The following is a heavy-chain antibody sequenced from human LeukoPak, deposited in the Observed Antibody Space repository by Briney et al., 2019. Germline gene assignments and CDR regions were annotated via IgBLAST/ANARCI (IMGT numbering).Heavy chain of an antibody. CDR3: AKAHFRRVVRGVIINYFDY. D-gene: IGHD3-10*01. J-gene: IGHJ4*02. V-gene: IGHV3-23*01. CDR2: IYGSDDKT. CDR1: GFTFSNYA. Sequence: GGSLRLSCVASGFTFSNYAMSWVRQAPGKGLELVSGIYGSDDKTVYGDAVKGRFTISRDNSKNTLYLQMNSLRAEDTAVYYCAKAHFRRVVRGVIINYFDYWGQGTLVTVSS.